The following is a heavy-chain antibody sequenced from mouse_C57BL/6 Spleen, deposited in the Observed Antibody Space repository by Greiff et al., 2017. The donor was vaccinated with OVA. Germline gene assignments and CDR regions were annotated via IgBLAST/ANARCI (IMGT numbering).Heavy chain of an antibody. CDR2: SNPSSGYT. Sequence: QVQLKESGAELARPGASVKMSCKASGYTFTSYTMHWVKQRPGQGLEWIGYSNPSSGYTKYNQKFKDKATLTADKSSSTAYMQLSSLTSADSAGYYCARPLLGFDYWGQGTTLTVSS. CDR3: ARPLLGFDY. D-gene: IGHD1-1*02. CDR1: GYTFTSYT. J-gene: IGHJ2*01. V-gene: IGHV1-4*01.